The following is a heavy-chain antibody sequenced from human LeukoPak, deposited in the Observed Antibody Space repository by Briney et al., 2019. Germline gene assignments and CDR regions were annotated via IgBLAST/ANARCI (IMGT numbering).Heavy chain of an antibody. CDR1: GYTFTGYY. Sequence: ASVKVSCKASGYTFTGYYMHWVRQAPGQGLEWMGRIDPNSGGTNYAQKFQGRVTMTRDTSISTAYMELSSLRSEDTAVYYCATGGATVHYYGMDVWGQGTTVTVSS. J-gene: IGHJ6*02. V-gene: IGHV1-2*06. D-gene: IGHD1-26*01. CDR3: ATGGATVHYYGMDV. CDR2: IDPNSGGT.